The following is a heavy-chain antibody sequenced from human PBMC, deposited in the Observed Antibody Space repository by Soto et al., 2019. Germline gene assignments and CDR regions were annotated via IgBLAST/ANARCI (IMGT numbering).Heavy chain of an antibody. CDR2: ISAYNGNT. J-gene: IGHJ5*02. V-gene: IGHV1-18*01. CDR1: GYTFTSYG. D-gene: IGHD4-17*01. Sequence: ASVKVSCKASGYTFTSYGISWVRQAPGQGLEWMGWISAYNGNTNYAQKLQGRVTMTTDTSTSTAYMELRSLRSDDTAVYYCAREKGGDYDMWTGLAPGGQGTLATVPS. CDR3: AREKGGDYDMWTGLAP.